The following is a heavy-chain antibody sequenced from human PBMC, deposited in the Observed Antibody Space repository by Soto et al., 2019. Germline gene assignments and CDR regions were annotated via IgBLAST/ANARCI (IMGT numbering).Heavy chain of an antibody. CDR1: GGSISSYY. Sequence: SETLSLTCTVSGGSISSYYWSWIRQPPGKGLEWIGYIYYSGSTNYNPSLKSRVTISVDTSKNQFSLKLSSVTAADTAVYYCARIMTTVTTYYYYYYYMDVWGKGTTVTVSS. CDR2: IYYSGST. D-gene: IGHD4-4*01. V-gene: IGHV4-59*08. CDR3: ARIMTTVTTYYYYYYYMDV. J-gene: IGHJ6*03.